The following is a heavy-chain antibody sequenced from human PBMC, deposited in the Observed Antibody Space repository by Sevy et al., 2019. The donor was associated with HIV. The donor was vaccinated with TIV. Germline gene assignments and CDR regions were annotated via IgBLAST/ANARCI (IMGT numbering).Heavy chain of an antibody. CDR2: IYHSGDT. CDR1: GYSISSGHY. V-gene: IGHV4-38-2*02. Sequence: SETLSLTCSVSGYSISSGHYWGWIRQPPGKGLEWIGSIYHSGDTYYNPSLKSRVTISVDTSKNQFSLKLNSVTAADMAVYYCAKNMAARHLEDWGQGTLVTVSS. CDR3: AKNMAARHLED. D-gene: IGHD6-6*01. J-gene: IGHJ4*02.